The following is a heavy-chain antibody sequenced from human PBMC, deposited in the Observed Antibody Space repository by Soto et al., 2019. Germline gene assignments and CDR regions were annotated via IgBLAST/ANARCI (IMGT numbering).Heavy chain of an antibody. Sequence: SETLSLTCAVYGGSFSGYYWSWIRQPPGKGLEWIGEINHSGSTTYNPSLKSQVTISVDTSKNQFSMKLSSVTAADTAEYYCTRDKGYCSDTSCPEFDYWGQGTLVTVSS. D-gene: IGHD2-15*01. CDR2: INHSGST. CDR3: TRDKGYCSDTSCPEFDY. CDR1: GGSFSGYY. V-gene: IGHV4-34*01. J-gene: IGHJ4*02.